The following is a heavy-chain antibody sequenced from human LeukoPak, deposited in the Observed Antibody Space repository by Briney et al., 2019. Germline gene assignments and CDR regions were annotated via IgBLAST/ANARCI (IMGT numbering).Heavy chain of an antibody. J-gene: IGHJ5*02. CDR1: GYTFIGYY. V-gene: IGHV1-2*06. CDR3: ARDSTTMDARWFDP. Sequence: ASVKVSCTASGYTFIGYYMHWVRQAPGQGLEWMGRINPNSGGTNYAQKFQGRVTMTRDTSISTAYMELSRLRSEDTAVYYCARDSTTMDARWFDPWGQGILVTVSS. CDR2: INPNSGGT. D-gene: IGHD1-1*01.